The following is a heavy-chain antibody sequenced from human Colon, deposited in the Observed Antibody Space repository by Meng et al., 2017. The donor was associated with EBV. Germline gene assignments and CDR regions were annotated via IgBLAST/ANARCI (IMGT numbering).Heavy chain of an antibody. J-gene: IGHJ4*02. Sequence: VQLQQWGAGLLNPSETLSLTCAVYGGSFSGYYWTWIRQPPGKGLEWIGEITHRGSTNYNPFLKSRVTISVDTSKKQFSLKLTSVTAADTAVYYCASSHSSKVGARRLDYWGQGTLVIVSS. CDR3: ASSHSSKVGARRLDY. CDR1: GGSFSGYY. V-gene: IGHV4-34*01. CDR2: ITHRGST. D-gene: IGHD1-26*01.